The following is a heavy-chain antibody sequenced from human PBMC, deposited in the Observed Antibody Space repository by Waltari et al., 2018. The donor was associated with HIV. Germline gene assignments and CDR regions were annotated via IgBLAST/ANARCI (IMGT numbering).Heavy chain of an antibody. Sequence: QVQLLESGGGVVQPGRSLRLSCASSGLTFRNYAMHWVRQAPGKGLEWVAVISFDGSNQYYADSVRGRFTISRDNSKKKVFLQMNSLRLDDSALYYCATGQQVWETWSQLDYWGQGTLVIVSS. CDR1: GLTFRNYA. CDR3: ATGQQVWETWSQLDY. CDR2: ISFDGSNQ. V-gene: IGHV3-30*03. D-gene: IGHD1-1*01. J-gene: IGHJ4*02.